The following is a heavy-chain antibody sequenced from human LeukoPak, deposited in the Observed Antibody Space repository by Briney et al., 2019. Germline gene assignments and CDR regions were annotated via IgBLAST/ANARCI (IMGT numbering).Heavy chain of an antibody. D-gene: IGHD4-17*01. CDR3: ARTKDYGDSSYSFYGLDV. CDR2: IIPILDIA. CDR1: GGTFSSYV. V-gene: IGHV1-69*04. Sequence: SVKVSCKASGGTFSSYVISWVRQAPGQGLEWTGRIIPILDIANYAQKFQGRVTITADKSTSAAYMELSSLTSEDTAVYYCARTKDYGDSSYSFYGLDVWGQGTTVTVSS. J-gene: IGHJ6*02.